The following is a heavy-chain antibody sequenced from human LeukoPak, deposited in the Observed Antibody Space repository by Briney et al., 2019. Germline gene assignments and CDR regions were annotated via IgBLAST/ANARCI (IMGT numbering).Heavy chain of an antibody. J-gene: IGHJ3*02. CDR1: GFTFSSYS. V-gene: IGHV3-21*01. Sequence: PGGSLRLSCAASGFTFSSYSMNWVRQAPGKGLEWVSSISSSSYIYYADSVKGRFTISRDNAKNSLYLQMNSLRAEDTAVYYCARATLLMRDGYKLDAFDIWGQGTMATVSS. D-gene: IGHD5-12*01. CDR2: ISSSSYI. CDR3: ARATLLMRDGYKLDAFDI.